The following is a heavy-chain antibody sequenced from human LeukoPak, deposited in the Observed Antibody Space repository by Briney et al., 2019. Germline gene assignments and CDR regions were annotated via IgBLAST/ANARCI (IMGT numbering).Heavy chain of an antibody. D-gene: IGHD6-13*01. V-gene: IGHV3-21*01. Sequence: GTLSLTCAVSSGSIFSSNWWSWVRQAPGKGLEWVSLIDSNSNFMNYADSVRGRFTISRDNAKKSLYLEMNSLRAEDTAVYYCAKDSHSWSRDYWGQGTLVTVSS. J-gene: IGHJ4*02. CDR1: SGSIFSSNW. CDR2: IDSNSNFM. CDR3: AKDSHSWSRDY.